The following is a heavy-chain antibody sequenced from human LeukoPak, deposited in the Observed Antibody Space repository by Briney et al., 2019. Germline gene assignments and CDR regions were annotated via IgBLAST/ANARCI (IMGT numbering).Heavy chain of an antibody. J-gene: IGHJ6*02. Sequence: ASVKVSCKASGGTFSSYAISWVRQAPGQGLEWMGIINPSGGSTSYAQKFQGRVTMTRDTSTSTVYMELSSLRSEDTAVYYCARDIQQWLVSYYYYGMDVWGQGTTVTVSS. CDR1: GGTFSSYA. CDR3: ARDIQQWLVSYYYYGMDV. D-gene: IGHD6-19*01. V-gene: IGHV1-46*01. CDR2: INPSGGST.